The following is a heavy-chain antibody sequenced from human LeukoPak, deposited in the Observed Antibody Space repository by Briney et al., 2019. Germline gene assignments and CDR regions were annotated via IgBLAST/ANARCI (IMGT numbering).Heavy chain of an antibody. J-gene: IGHJ5*02. CDR1: GYTFTGYY. Sequence: ASVKVSCKASGYTFTGYYMHWVRQAPGQGLEWMGWINPNSGGTNYAQKFQGRVTMTRDTSISTAYMELSRLRSDDTAVYYCASTRDYYDSSGYYYETWGQGTLVTVSS. CDR3: ASTRDYYDSSGYYYET. D-gene: IGHD3-22*01. CDR2: INPNSGGT. V-gene: IGHV1-2*02.